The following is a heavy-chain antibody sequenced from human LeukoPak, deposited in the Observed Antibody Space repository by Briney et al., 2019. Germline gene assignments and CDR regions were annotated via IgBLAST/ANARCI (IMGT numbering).Heavy chain of an antibody. CDR2: ISSSSSSI. D-gene: IGHD3-22*01. CDR1: GFTFSSYS. J-gene: IGHJ4*02. Sequence: PGGSLRLSCAASGFTFSSYSVNWVRQAPGKGLEWVSYISSSSSSIYYADSMKGRFTISRDNAKNSLYLQMNSLRAEDTAVYYCARDLGSGYLVDYCGQGTLVTVSS. V-gene: IGHV3-48*04. CDR3: ARDLGSGYLVDY.